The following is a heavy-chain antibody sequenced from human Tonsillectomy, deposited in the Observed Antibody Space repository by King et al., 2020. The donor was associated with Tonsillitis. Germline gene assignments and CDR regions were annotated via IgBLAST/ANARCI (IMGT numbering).Heavy chain of an antibody. J-gene: IGHJ5*02. CDR3: ARHPVWWSDRRSVWFDP. CDR1: GDSIRGGNHY. CDR2: IYYTGNT. V-gene: IGHV4-39*07. D-gene: IGHD2-21*01. Sequence: QLQESGPGLVKPSETLSLSCSVSGDSIRGGNHYWGWIRQPPGQGLEWIASIYYTGNTYYSPSLKSRVTMSVDTSKNRFSLNVNSVTAADTAVYYCARHPVWWSDRRSVWFDPWGQGTLVTVSS.